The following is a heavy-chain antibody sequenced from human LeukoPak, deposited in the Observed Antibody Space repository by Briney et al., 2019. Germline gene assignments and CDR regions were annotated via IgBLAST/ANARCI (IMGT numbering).Heavy chain of an antibody. CDR2: IFSGGTT. D-gene: IGHD5-18*01. J-gene: IGHJ4*02. CDR1: GFTVSSNY. CDR3: ARGVLGYSYGFDY. V-gene: IGHV3-53*04. Sequence: PGGSLRLSCAASGFTVSSNYMSWVRQAPGKGLEWVSVIFSGGTTYYADSVKGRFTISRHNSENTLYLQMNSLRGEDTAVYYCARGVLGYSYGFDYWGQGTLVTVS.